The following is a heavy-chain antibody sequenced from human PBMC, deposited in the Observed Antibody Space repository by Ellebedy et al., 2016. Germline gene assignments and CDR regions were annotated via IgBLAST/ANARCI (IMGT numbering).Heavy chain of an antibody. Sequence: GESLKISXVASGFNFLSYSMNWVRQAPGKGLEWVSSIITSSAYIYYADSVKGRFIIARDNARDSLYLQVNSLRAEDTAVYYCARGRHYNFWSGYYGDPYYYMDVWGKGTTVTVSS. CDR2: IITSSAYI. D-gene: IGHD3-3*01. CDR1: GFNFLSYS. J-gene: IGHJ6*03. V-gene: IGHV3-21*01. CDR3: ARGRHYNFWSGYYGDPYYYMDV.